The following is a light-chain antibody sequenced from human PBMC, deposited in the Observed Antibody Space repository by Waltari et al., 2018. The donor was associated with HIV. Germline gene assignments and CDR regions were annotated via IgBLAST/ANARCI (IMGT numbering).Light chain of an antibody. Sequence: QSALTQPPSVSGSPDQRTTTSCPGPSSDVGGYTYVSCYQQHPGKAPKLMIYKVSNRPSGVSNRFSGSKSGNTASLTISGLQAEDEADYYCSSYTSSSTLYVFGTGTKVTVL. CDR2: KVS. CDR3: SSYTSSSTLYV. CDR1: SSDVGGYTY. J-gene: IGLJ1*01. V-gene: IGLV2-14*01.